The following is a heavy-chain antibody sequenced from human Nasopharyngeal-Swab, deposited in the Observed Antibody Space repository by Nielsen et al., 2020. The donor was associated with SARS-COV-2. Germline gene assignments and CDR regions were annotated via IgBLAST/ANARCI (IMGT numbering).Heavy chain of an antibody. D-gene: IGHD3-22*01. CDR3: ARAWSCDSSGCYFDY. V-gene: IGHV3-53*01. CDR1: GFTVSSNY. CDR2: IYSGGST. Sequence: GGSLRLSCAASGFTVSSNYMSWVRQAPGKGLEWVSVIYSGGSTYYADSVKGRFTISRDNSKNTLYLQMNSRRAEDTAVYYCARAWSCDSSGCYFDYWGQGTLVTVSS. J-gene: IGHJ4*02.